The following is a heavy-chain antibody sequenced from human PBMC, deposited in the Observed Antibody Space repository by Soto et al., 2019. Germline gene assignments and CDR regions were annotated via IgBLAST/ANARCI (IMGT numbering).Heavy chain of an antibody. CDR1: GYSFTSYW. J-gene: IGHJ6*02. CDR3: ARQGAYYGSGSYYKHQYYYGMDV. V-gene: IGHV5-51*01. Sequence: PGESLKISCKGSGYSFTSYWIGWVRQMPGKGLEWMGIIYPGDSDTRYSPSFQGQVTISADKSISTAYLQWSSLKASDTAMYYCARQGAYYGSGSYYKHQYYYGMDVWGQGTTVTVSS. D-gene: IGHD3-10*01. CDR2: IYPGDSDT.